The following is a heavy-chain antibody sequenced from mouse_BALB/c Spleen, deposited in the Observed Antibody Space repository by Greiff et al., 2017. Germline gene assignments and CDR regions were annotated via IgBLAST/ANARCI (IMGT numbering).Heavy chain of an antibody. J-gene: IGHJ4*01. D-gene: IGHD2-4*01. CDR3: ASLYYDYDRGYYYAMDY. CDR2: ISSGGGST. Sequence: EVQVVESGGGLVKPGGSLKLSCAASGFAFSSYDMSWVRQTPEKRLEWVAYISSGGGSTYYPDTVKGRFTISRDNAKNTLYLQMSSLKSEDTAMYYSASLYYDYDRGYYYAMDYWGQGTSVTVSS. V-gene: IGHV5-12-1*01. CDR1: GFAFSSYD.